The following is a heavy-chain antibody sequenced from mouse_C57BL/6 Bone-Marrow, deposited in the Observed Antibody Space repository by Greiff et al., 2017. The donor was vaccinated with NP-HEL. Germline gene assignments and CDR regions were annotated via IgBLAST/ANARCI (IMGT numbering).Heavy chain of an antibody. CDR1: GYTFTSYG. CDR3: AMITTRRYYFDY. CDR2: IYPRSGNT. V-gene: IGHV1-81*01. J-gene: IGHJ2*01. D-gene: IGHD2-4*01. Sequence: QVQLQQSGAELARPGASVTLSCKASGYTFTSYGISWVKQRTGQGLEWIGEIYPRSGNTYYNEKFKGKATLTADKSSSTAYMELRSLTSEDSAVYVCAMITTRRYYFDYGGQGTTLTVSS.